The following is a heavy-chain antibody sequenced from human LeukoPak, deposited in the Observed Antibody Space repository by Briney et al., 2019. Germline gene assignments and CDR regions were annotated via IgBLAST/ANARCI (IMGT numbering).Heavy chain of an antibody. CDR3: AGEGIQLWLDLSY. CDR1: RYTPTAYG. Sequence: VSRKPPRYTPTAYGICRVRPAPERGVGCVGWISAYKGNTHYAQKLQGGVTMTTDTSTSTAYIELRSLRADDTAVYYCAGEGIQLWLDLSYWGRGTLVTVSS. J-gene: IGHJ4*02. D-gene: IGHD5-18*01. CDR2: ISAYKGNT. V-gene: IGHV1-18*01.